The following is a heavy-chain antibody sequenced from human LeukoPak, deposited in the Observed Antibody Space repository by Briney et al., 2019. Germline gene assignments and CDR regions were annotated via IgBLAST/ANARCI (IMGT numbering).Heavy chain of an antibody. CDR1: GGSISSSNW. CDR2: IYHSGST. Sequence: SGTLSLTCAVSGGSISSSNWWSWVRQPPGKGLEWIGEIYHSGSTNYNPSLKSRVIISVDTSKNQFSLKLSSVTAADTAVYYCARAEGMFWSDYYTDWGQGTLVTVSS. V-gene: IGHV4-4*02. J-gene: IGHJ4*02. D-gene: IGHD3-3*01. CDR3: ARAEGMFWSDYYTD.